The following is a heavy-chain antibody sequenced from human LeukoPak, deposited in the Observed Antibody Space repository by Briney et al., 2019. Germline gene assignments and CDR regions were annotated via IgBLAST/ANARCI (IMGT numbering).Heavy chain of an antibody. CDR1: GLTFTSYY. D-gene: IGHD4-17*01. J-gene: IGHJ4*02. CDR3: ARSPPGDYGDYLGY. V-gene: IGHV1-46*01. CDR2: INPSDGST. Sequence: ASVKVSYKASGLTFTSYYMHSVRQAPGQGLEWMGIINPSDGSTTYAQKFQGRVTMTRDMSTSTVHMEVSSLRSEDTAVFYCARSPPGDYGDYLGYWGQGTLVTVSS.